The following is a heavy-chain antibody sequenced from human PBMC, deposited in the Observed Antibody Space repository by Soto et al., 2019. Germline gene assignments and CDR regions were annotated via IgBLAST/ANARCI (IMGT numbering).Heavy chain of an antibody. J-gene: IGHJ6*02. CDR1: GYTFTGYY. CDR2: INPNSGGT. CDR3: ATDAGWFGALPLHAADYYYGMDV. Sequence: GASVKVSCKASGYTFTGYYMHWVRQAPGQGLEWMGWINPNSGGTHYAQQFQGRVTMTRDTSISTAYMELNRLRSDDTAVYYCATDAGWFGALPLHAADYYYGMDVWGQGTTVTVSS. V-gene: IGHV1-2*02. D-gene: IGHD3-10*01.